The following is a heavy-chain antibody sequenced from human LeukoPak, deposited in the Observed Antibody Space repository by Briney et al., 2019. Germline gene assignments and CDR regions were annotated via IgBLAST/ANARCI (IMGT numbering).Heavy chain of an antibody. Sequence: ASVKVSCKASGYTFTGYYMHWVRQAPGQGLEWMGWINPNSGGTNYAQKSQGRVTMTRDTSISTAYMELSRLRSDDTAVYYCXXXXXXXXXXXXGARVPFDPWGQGTLVTVSS. V-gene: IGHV1-2*02. CDR1: GYTFTGYY. D-gene: IGHD6-6*01. J-gene: IGHJ5*02. CDR2: INPNSGGT. CDR3: XXXXXXXXXXXXGARVPFDP.